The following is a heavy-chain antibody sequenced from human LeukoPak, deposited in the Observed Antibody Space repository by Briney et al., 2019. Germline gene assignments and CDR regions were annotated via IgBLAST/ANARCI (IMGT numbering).Heavy chain of an antibody. V-gene: IGHV3-21*01. D-gene: IGHD2-2*01. J-gene: IGHJ5*02. CDR3: AKDPRQYCSSTTCYFNWFDP. CDR2: ISSSSSYI. Sequence: GGSLRLSCAASGFTFSTYSMNWVRQAPGKGLEWVSCISSSSSYIYYADSVKGRCTISRDNSKNTLYLQMNSLRAEDTAVYYCAKDPRQYCSSTTCYFNWFDPWGQGTLVTVSS. CDR1: GFTFSTYS.